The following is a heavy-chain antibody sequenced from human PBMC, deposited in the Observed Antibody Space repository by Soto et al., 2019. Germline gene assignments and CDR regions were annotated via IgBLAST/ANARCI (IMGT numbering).Heavy chain of an antibody. Sequence: EVQLVESGGGLVQPGGSLRLSCAASGFTFSNYWMSWVRQTPGKGLEWVANIKQDGRDKYYVDSVKGRFTISRDNAKNSLYLQMNSLRAEDTSIYYCARRGSDWFASTYWGQGTLVTVSS. D-gene: IGHD3-9*01. V-gene: IGHV3-7*01. J-gene: IGHJ4*02. CDR2: IKQDGRDK. CDR1: GFTFSNYW. CDR3: ARRGSDWFASTY.